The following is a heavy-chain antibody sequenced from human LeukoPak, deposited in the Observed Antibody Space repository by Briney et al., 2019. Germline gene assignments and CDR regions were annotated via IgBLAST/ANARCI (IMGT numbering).Heavy chain of an antibody. Sequence: RSGGSLRLSCAASGFALSSSAMHWVRQAPGKGLEWVAVISYDGSFKYYADSVKGRFTISRDNSKNTLYLQMNSLRAEDTAVYYCARDPYGSGSTSFDIWGQGTMVTVSP. V-gene: IGHV3-30*04. CDR2: ISYDGSFK. CDR1: GFALSSSA. CDR3: ARDPYGSGSTSFDI. D-gene: IGHD3-10*01. J-gene: IGHJ3*02.